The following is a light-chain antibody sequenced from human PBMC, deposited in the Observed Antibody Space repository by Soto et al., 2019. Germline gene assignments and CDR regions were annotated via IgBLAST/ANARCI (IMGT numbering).Light chain of an antibody. CDR3: QQTFSRPYT. J-gene: IGKJ2*01. V-gene: IGKV3-11*01. Sequence: EIVLTQSPATLSLSPGERATLSCRASQSVSTFLAWYQHKPGQAPRLLIYDASNRATGIPDRFRGSGSGTDFTLTVSSLQPEDFATYHCQQTFSRPYTFGQGTKLQIK. CDR1: QSVSTF. CDR2: DAS.